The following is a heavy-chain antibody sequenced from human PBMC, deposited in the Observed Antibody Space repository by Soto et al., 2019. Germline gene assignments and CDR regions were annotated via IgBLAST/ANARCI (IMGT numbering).Heavy chain of an antibody. D-gene: IGHD3-3*01. CDR2: IYYSGST. V-gene: IGHV4-39*01. Sequence: SETLSLTCTVSGGSISSSSYYWGWIRQPPGKGLEWIGSIYYSGSTYYNPSLKSRVTISVDTSKNQFSLKLSSVTAADTAVYYCARQTYGVVIIPLYFDYWGQGTLVTVSS. CDR1: GGSISSSSYY. CDR3: ARQTYGVVIIPLYFDY. J-gene: IGHJ4*02.